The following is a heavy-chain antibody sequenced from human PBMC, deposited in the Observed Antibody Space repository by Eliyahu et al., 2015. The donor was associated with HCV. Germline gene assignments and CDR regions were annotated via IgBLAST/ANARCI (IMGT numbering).Heavy chain of an antibody. Sequence: EVQLVESGGGVVRPGGSLRLXCAASGFIFDDYAMSWVRQAPGKGLEXVSGIDWNGGSTGYADSVKGRFSISRDNAKNSLYLQMNSLRAEDTALYHCARDRNLPVRGAIGPFDYWGLGTLVTVSS. CDR3: ARDRNLPVRGAIGPFDY. CDR2: IDWNGGST. CDR1: GFIFDDYA. J-gene: IGHJ4*02. V-gene: IGHV3-20*01. D-gene: IGHD3-10*01.